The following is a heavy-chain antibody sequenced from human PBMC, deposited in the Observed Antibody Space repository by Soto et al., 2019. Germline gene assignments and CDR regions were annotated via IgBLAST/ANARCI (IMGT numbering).Heavy chain of an antibody. CDR3: ARGRNYLDF. V-gene: IGHV4-59*01. Sequence: QVQLQESGPGLVKPSETVSLTCTVSGGTISSYYWSWIRQPPGKGLECIGYIYYNGNTNYSPSLKSRVTISVDTSKNQFSLKLSSVTAADTAVYYCARGRNYLDFWGQGTLVTVSS. D-gene: IGHD1-7*01. J-gene: IGHJ4*02. CDR1: GGTISSYY. CDR2: IYYNGNT.